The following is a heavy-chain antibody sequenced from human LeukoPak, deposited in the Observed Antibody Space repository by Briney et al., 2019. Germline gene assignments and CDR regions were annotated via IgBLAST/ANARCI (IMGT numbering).Heavy chain of an antibody. J-gene: IGHJ5*02. Sequence: GGSLRLSCAASGFTFSSYWMHWVRQAPGKGLVWVSRIKSDGSSTSYADSVKGRFTISRDNAKNTLYLQMNSLRAEDTAVYYCARHGPPYGDYFAWGQGTLVTVSS. CDR3: ARHGPPYGDYFA. V-gene: IGHV3-74*01. D-gene: IGHD4-17*01. CDR2: IKSDGSST. CDR1: GFTFSSYW.